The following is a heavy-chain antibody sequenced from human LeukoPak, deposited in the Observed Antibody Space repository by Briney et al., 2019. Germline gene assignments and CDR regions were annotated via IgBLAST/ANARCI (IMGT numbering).Heavy chain of an antibody. V-gene: IGHV4-31*03. J-gene: IGHJ4*02. CDR3: ARTIFGDFDY. Sequence: SETLSLTCTVSGGSISSGGYYWSWIRQHPGKGLEWIGYIYYGGSTYYNPSLKSRVTISVDTSKNQFSLKLTSVTAADTAVYYCARTIFGDFDYWGQGTLVTVSS. D-gene: IGHD3-3*01. CDR2: IYYGGST. CDR1: GGSISSGGYY.